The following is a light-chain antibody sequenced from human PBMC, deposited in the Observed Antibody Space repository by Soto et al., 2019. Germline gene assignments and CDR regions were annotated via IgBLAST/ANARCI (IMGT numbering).Light chain of an antibody. V-gene: IGKV3-11*01. CDR3: HEYNTWPWT. CDR1: QSLSRY. CDR2: DTS. J-gene: IGKJ1*01. Sequence: EIVLTQSPATLSLSPGEIATLSFRASQSLSRYLAWYQQKPGQAPRLLIFDTSNRATGIPARFSGSGSGTDFTLTISGLEPEDFAVYYCHEYNTWPWTFGQGTKVDIK.